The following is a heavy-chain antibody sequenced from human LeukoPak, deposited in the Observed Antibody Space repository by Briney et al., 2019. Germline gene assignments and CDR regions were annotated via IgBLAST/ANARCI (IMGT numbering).Heavy chain of an antibody. J-gene: IGHJ4*02. Sequence: ASVKVSCKPSGYSFTRNGISWVRQAPGQGLEWMAWISDNSGNTNYAQNFQDRVTLTTDTSTSTAYMELRSLRSDDTAVYYCAREGNYAFDYWGQGTLVTVSS. V-gene: IGHV1-18*01. D-gene: IGHD3-16*01. CDR3: AREGNYAFDY. CDR1: GYSFTRNG. CDR2: ISDNSGNT.